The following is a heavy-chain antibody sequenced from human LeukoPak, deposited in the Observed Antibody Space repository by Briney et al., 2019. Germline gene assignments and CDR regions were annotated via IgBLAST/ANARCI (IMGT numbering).Heavy chain of an antibody. V-gene: IGHV4-59*01. Sequence: SETLSLTCTVSGGSISSYYWGWIRQPPGKGLEWIGYIYYSGSTNYSPSLKSRVTISVDTSKNQFSLKLSSVTAADTAVYYCARGSSGWDTFDPWGQGTLVTVSS. CDR3: ARGSSGWDTFDP. CDR2: IYYSGST. J-gene: IGHJ5*02. CDR1: GGSISSYY. D-gene: IGHD6-19*01.